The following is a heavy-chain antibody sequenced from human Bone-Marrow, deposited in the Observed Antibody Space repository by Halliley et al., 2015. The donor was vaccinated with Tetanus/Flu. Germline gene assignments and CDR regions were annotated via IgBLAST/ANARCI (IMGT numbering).Heavy chain of an antibody. V-gene: IGHV3-74*01. CDR2: INDDDYTT. CDR1: GFTFSNYW. J-gene: IGHJ6*02. CDR3: ARRYYYGSGSSSGMDV. Sequence: SLRLSCAASGFTFSNYWMHWVRQAPGKGLVWVSRINDDDYTTTYADSVKGRFTISRDNAKNTLYLQMNSLRAEDTAVYYCARRYYYGSGSSSGMDVWGQGTTVTVSS. D-gene: IGHD3-10*01.